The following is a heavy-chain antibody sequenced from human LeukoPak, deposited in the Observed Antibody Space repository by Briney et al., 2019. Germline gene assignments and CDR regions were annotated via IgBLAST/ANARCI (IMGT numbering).Heavy chain of an antibody. J-gene: IGHJ4*02. D-gene: IGHD1-14*01. CDR2: ISYDGSYK. V-gene: IGHV3-30*04. Sequence: TGGSLRLSCGASGFTFSNYALHWVRQAPGKGLEWVAVISYDGSYKDYADSVRGRFTISRDNPKNTVYLQMNSLRTEDTAVYYRARDLARAGTTDPFVKWGQGTLVTVSS. CDR3: ARDLARAGTTDPFVK. CDR1: GFTFSNYA.